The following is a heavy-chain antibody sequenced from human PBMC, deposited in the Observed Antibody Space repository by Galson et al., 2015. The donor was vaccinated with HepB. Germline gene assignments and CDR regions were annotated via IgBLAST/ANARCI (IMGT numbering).Heavy chain of an antibody. CDR1: GSTFTSYG. J-gene: IGHJ4*02. CDR3: ARDYGGTLTAGY. V-gene: IGHV1-18*01. Sequence: SVKVSCKAPGSTFTSYGISWVRQAPGQGLEWMGWISAYNGNTNYAQKLQGRVTMTTDTSTSTAYMELRSLRSDDTAVYYCARDYGGTLTAGYWGQGTLVTVSS. CDR2: ISAYNGNT. D-gene: IGHD4-23*01.